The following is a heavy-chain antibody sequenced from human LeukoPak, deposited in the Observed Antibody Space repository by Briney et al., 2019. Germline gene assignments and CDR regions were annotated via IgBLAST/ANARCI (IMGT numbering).Heavy chain of an antibody. CDR1: GFPFSSYA. Sequence: QPGGPLRLSCSASGFPFSSYAMHWVRQAPGKGLEYVSAISDSGGSTYYADSVKGRFTISRDNSKNTLYLQMSSLRAEDTAVYYCARGLWFGEFFDAFDIWGQGTMVTVSS. CDR2: ISDSGGST. D-gene: IGHD3-10*01. CDR3: ARGLWFGEFFDAFDI. J-gene: IGHJ3*02. V-gene: IGHV3-64D*09.